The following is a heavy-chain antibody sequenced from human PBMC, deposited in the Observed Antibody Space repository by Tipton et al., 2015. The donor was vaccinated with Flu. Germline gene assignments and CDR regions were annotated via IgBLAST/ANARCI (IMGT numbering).Heavy chain of an antibody. CDR2: ISSSSSYI. Sequence: SLRLSCAASGFTFSSYSMNWVRQAPGKGLEWVSSISSSSSYIYYADSVKGRFTISRDNAKNSLYLQMNSLRAEDTAVYYCASGGNQRYYYYGMDVWGQGTTVTVSS. J-gene: IGHJ6*02. V-gene: IGHV3-21*01. CDR1: GFTFSSYS. D-gene: IGHD4-23*01. CDR3: ASGGNQRYYYYGMDV.